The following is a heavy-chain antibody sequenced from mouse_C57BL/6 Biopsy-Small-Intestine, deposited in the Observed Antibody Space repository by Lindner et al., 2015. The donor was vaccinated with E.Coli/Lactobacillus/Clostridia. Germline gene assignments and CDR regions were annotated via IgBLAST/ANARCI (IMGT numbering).Heavy chain of an antibody. CDR2: INPNNGDT. CDR3: ARDYDFWSLYGMDV. CDR1: GYTFTGYY. D-gene: IGHD1-1*01. V-gene: IGHV1-53*01. J-gene: IGHJ1*01. Sequence: VKVSCKASGYTFTGYYMHWVRQAPGQGLEWMGWINPNNGDTNYAQKFQGRVTMTRDTSISTAYMELSRLRSDDTAVYYCARDYDFWSLYGMDVWGQGTTVTVSS.